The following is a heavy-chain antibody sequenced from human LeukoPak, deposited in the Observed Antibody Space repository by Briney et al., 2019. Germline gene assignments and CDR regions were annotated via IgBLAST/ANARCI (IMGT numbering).Heavy chain of an antibody. CDR1: GGSISSYY. D-gene: IGHD3-22*01. CDR3: ARDDSSGYDY. J-gene: IGHJ4*02. CDR2: IYYSGST. Sequence: SETLSLTCTVSGGSISSYYWSWIRQPPGKGLEWIGYIYYSGSTNYNPSLKSRVTISVDTSKDQFSLKLSSVTAADTAVYYCARDDSSGYDYWGQGTLVTVSS. V-gene: IGHV4-59*01.